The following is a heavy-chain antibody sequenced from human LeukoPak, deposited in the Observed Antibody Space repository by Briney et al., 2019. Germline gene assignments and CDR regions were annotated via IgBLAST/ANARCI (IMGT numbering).Heavy chain of an antibody. J-gene: IGHJ3*01. CDR1: GFTFNDYA. CDR3: GKDPNGDYVGAFDF. Sequence: GGSLRLSCAASGFTFNDYALIWVRQAPGKGLEWISAIRGTGGTTYYADSVKGRCTISRDNSRNTVYLQMNSLRAEDTALYFCGKDPNGDYVGAFDFWGPGTMVTVSS. CDR2: IRGTGGTT. D-gene: IGHD4-17*01. V-gene: IGHV3-23*01.